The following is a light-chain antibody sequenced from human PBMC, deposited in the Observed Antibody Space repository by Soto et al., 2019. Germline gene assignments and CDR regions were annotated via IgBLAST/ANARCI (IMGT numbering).Light chain of an antibody. CDR3: CSYGGSRTVV. Sequence: QSALTQPASVSGSPGQSITISCTGTSSDVGSYNIVSWYQHHPGKAPKLMIYEVSKRPSGASNRVSGSKSDNTASLTISGLQAEDEAEYYCCSYGGSRTVVFGGGTKLTVL. CDR2: EVS. J-gene: IGLJ2*01. V-gene: IGLV2-23*02. CDR1: SSDVGSYNI.